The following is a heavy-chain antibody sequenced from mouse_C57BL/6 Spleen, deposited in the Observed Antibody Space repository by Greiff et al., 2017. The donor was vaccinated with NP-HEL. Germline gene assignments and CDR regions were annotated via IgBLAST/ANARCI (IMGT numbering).Heavy chain of an antibody. CDR2: IWTGGGT. CDR3: ARWEYYGSSYPYAMDY. D-gene: IGHD1-1*01. CDR1: GFSLTSYA. Sequence: VKLMESGPGLVAPSQSLSITCTVSGFSLTSYAISWVRQPPGKGLEWLGVIWTGGGTNYNSALKSRLSISQDNSKSQVFLKMNSLQTDDTARYYCARWEYYGSSYPYAMDYWGQGTSVTVSS. V-gene: IGHV2-9-1*01. J-gene: IGHJ4*01.